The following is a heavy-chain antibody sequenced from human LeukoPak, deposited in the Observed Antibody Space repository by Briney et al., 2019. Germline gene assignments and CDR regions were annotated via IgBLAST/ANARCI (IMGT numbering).Heavy chain of an antibody. D-gene: IGHD2-15*01. CDR3: ARPLYCSGGSCSVSYWYFDL. CDR2: IKEDGTEK. J-gene: IGHJ2*01. V-gene: IGHV3-7*01. CDR1: GFNISDFW. Sequence: GGSLRLSCAASGFNISDFWMTWVRQAPGKGLEWVANIKEDGTEKHLVDSVKGRFTISRDNSKNTLYLQMNSLRAEDTAVYYCARPLYCSGGSCSVSYWYFDLWGRGTLVTVSS.